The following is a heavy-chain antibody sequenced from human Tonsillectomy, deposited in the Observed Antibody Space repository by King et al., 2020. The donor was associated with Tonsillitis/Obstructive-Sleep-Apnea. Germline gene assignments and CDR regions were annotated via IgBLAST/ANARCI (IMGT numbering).Heavy chain of an antibody. D-gene: IGHD2-2*01. V-gene: IGHV4-4*02. J-gene: IGHJ6*03. CDR1: RASISSGYW. Sequence: QLQESGPGLVKPSGTLSRTCAVSRASISSGYWWSWVRQPPGKGLEWIGYSYHSGSTNYSPFRSSCVTISVDKYKNQFSLKFNSVTAADTAVYYCARADSSTSPFYYYYIDVWGKGTTVTVSS. CDR3: ARADSSTSPFYYYYIDV. CDR2: SYHSGST.